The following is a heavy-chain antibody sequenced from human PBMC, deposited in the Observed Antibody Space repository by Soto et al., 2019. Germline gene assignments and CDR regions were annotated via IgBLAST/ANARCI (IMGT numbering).Heavy chain of an antibody. CDR1: GGPFPNGGYY. CDR2: SHHSGDT. Sequence: ASETLSLTCTVTGGPFPNGGYYWSWIRQEPGKGLEWIGYSHHSGDTSYNPSLRSRVTISTDTSKTQFSLRLRSVTSADTAVYNCARGDSQVSSVFDYWGQGMLVTVSS. D-gene: IGHD3-16*01. CDR3: ARGDSQVSSVFDY. V-gene: IGHV4-31*03. J-gene: IGHJ4*02.